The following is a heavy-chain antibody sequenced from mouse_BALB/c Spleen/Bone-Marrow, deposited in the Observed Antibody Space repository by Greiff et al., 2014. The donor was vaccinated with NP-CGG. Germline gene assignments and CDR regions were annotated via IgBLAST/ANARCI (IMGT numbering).Heavy chain of an antibody. Sequence: QVQLQQSGAELVRPGSSVKISCKASGYAFSSYWMNWVKQRPGQDLEWIGQIYPGDGDTNYSGKFKGKATLTADESSSTAYMQLSSLTSEDSAVYFCACGNYDLDYWGQGTTLTVSS. J-gene: IGHJ2*01. D-gene: IGHD2-1*01. CDR3: ACGNYDLDY. CDR2: IYPGDGDT. V-gene: IGHV1-80*01. CDR1: GYAFSSYW.